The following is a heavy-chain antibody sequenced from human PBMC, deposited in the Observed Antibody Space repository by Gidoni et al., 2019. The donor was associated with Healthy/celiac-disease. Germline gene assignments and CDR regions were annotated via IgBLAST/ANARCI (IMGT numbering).Heavy chain of an antibody. CDR3: ARIRYCSGGSCPPGNNWFDP. J-gene: IGHJ5*02. CDR1: GYTFTSYG. CDR2: ISAYNGNT. D-gene: IGHD2-15*01. Sequence: VQLVQSGAEVKKPGASVKVSCKASGYTFTSYGLSWVRQAPGQGLEWMGWISAYNGNTNYAQKLQGRVTMTTDTSTSTAYMELRSLRSDDTAVYYCARIRYCSGGSCPPGNNWFDPWGQGTLVTVSS. V-gene: IGHV1-18*04.